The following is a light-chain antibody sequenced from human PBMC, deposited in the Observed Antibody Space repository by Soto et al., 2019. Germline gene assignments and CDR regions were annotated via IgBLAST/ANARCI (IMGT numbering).Light chain of an antibody. J-gene: IGLJ3*02. CDR2: EAT. CDR1: SSDVGTYDL. Sequence: QSALTQPASVSGSPGQSITISCTGTSSDVGTYDLVSLYQHHPGEAPKLIIYEATRRPSGISNRFSGSKSGNTASLTISGLQDEAGADYYCCSFAGSNSCVFGGGTKLTVL. V-gene: IGLV2-23*01. CDR3: CSFAGSNSCV.